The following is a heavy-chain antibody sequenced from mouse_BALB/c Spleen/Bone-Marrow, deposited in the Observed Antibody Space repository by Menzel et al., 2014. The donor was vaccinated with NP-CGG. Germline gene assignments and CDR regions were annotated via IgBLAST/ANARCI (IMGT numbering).Heavy chain of an antibody. J-gene: IGHJ3*01. CDR1: GFPFSSYT. V-gene: IGHV5-12-2*01. CDR3: ATLTGTSY. CDR2: ITNGGGST. Sequence: EVQLVESGGGLVQPGGSLRLSCAASGFPFSSYTMSWVRQTPEKRLEWVAFITNGGGSTYYPGTLKGRFTISRDDAKNTLYLQMSSLKSEDTAMYYCATLTGTSYWGQGTLVTVSA. D-gene: IGHD4-1*01.